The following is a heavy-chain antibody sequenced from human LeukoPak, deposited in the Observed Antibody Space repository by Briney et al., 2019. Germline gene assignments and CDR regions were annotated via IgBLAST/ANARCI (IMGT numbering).Heavy chain of an antibody. D-gene: IGHD3-16*01. CDR2: ISYDGSNK. CDR3: ARGAMITFGGVPLDI. V-gene: IGHV3-30*03. CDR1: GFTFSSYG. J-gene: IGHJ3*02. Sequence: PGGSLRLSCAASGFTFSSYGMHWVRQAPGKGLEWVAVISYDGSNKYYADSVKGRFTISRDNSKNTLYLQMNSLRAEDTAVYYCARGAMITFGGVPLDIWGQGTMVTVSS.